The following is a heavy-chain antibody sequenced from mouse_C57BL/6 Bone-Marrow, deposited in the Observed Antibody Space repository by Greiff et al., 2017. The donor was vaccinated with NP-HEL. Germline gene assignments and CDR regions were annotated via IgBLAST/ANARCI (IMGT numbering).Heavy chain of an antibody. D-gene: IGHD1-1*01. V-gene: IGHV1-61*01. CDR2: IYPSDSET. J-gene: IGHJ1*03. CDR1: GYTFTSYW. Sequence: QVQLQQPGAELVRPGSSVKLSCKASGYTFTSYWMDWVKQRPGQGLEWIGNIYPSDSETHYNQKFKDKATLTVDKSSSTAYTQLSSLTSEDSAVYYCARETTVVATDWYFDVWGTGTTVTVSS. CDR3: ARETTVVATDWYFDV.